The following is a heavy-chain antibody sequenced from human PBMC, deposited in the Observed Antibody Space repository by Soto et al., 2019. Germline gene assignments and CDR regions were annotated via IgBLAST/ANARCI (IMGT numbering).Heavy chain of an antibody. J-gene: IGHJ5*02. CDR3: LPSTTTVTWCFDP. CDR2: IYWDDDK. Sequence: QITLKESGPTLVKPTQTLTLTCTFSGFSLTTSGVGVGWIRPPPGKALEWLALIYWDDDKRYSPSLKSRLTIPQDSSKIRLVLTTPNMDPADTATYFRLPSTTTVTWCFDPCGQGTLVTVS. D-gene: IGHD4-17*01. V-gene: IGHV2-5*02. CDR1: GFSLTTSGVG.